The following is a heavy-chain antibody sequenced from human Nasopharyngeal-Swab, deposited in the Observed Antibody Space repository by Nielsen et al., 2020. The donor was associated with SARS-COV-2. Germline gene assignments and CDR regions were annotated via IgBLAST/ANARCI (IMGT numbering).Heavy chain of an antibody. Sequence: GESLKISCAASGFTFSSYEMNWVRQAPGKGLEWVSYISSGSTIYYADSVKGRFTISRDDAKNSLYLQMNSLRAEDTAVYYCARDRPLGYSSGWYRFDYWGQGTLVTVSS. D-gene: IGHD6-19*01. CDR3: ARDRPLGYSSGWYRFDY. CDR2: ISSGSTI. J-gene: IGHJ4*02. CDR1: GFTFSSYE. V-gene: IGHV3-48*03.